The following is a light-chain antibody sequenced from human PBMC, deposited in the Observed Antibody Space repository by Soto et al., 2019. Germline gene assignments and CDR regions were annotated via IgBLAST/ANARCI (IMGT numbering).Light chain of an antibody. Sequence: EIMMTQSPGTLSASPGERATLSCRASQSVSSNLAWYQQKPGQAPRLLIYGASTRATGIPARFSGSGSGTEFTLTISSLQSEDFAVYYCQHYNNRPPWTFGQGTKVEIK. CDR2: GAS. V-gene: IGKV3-15*01. CDR1: QSVSSN. J-gene: IGKJ1*01. CDR3: QHYNNRPPWT.